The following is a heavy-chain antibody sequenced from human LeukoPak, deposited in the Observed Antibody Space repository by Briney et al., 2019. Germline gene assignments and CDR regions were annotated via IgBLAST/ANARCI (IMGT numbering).Heavy chain of an antibody. J-gene: IGHJ6*02. Sequence: GASVKVSCKASGYTFTSYDLNWVRQATGQGLEWMGWMNPNSGNTGYAQKFQGRVTMTRNTSISTAYMELSSLRSEDTAVYYCAKVGAAAGYGSRFGMDVWGQGTTVTVSS. D-gene: IGHD6-13*01. CDR1: GYTFTSYD. CDR3: AKVGAAAGYGSRFGMDV. CDR2: MNPNSGNT. V-gene: IGHV1-8*01.